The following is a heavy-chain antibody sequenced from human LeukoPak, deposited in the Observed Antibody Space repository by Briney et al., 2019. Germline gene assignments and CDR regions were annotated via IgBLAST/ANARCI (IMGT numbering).Heavy chain of an antibody. J-gene: IGHJ4*02. D-gene: IGHD3-10*01. CDR1: GYTFTGYY. V-gene: IGHV1-2*02. CDR3: ARDLEQVEGDYYGSGTRSPTFDY. CDR2: INPNSGGT. Sequence: ASVKVSCKASGYTFTGYYMHWVRQAPGQGLEWMGWINPNSGGTNYAQKFQGRVTMTRDTSISTAYMELSSLRSEDTAVYYCARDLEQVEGDYYGSGTRSPTFDYWGQGTLVTVSS.